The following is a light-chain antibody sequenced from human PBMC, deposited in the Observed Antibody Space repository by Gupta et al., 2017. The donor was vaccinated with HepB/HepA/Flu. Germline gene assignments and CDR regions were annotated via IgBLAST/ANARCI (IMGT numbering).Light chain of an antibody. CDR1: SIGSKS. CDR3: QVWDFSSDHVI. Sequence: HVLAQPPSVSVAPGETATLTCGGDSIGSKSVHWYQQKPGQAPGLVLYDDTNRPSGIPQRFSGSNSGNTATLTISRVEAGDEADYFCQVWDFSSDHVIFGGGTKLTVL. V-gene: IGLV3-21*02. CDR2: DDT. J-gene: IGLJ2*01.